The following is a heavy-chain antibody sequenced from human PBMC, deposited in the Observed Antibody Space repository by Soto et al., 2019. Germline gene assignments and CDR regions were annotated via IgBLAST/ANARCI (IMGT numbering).Heavy chain of an antibody. J-gene: IGHJ3*02. CDR2: ISEYNGNT. CDR3: EREWPGAGRGAVAI. CDR1: GFSFSNYV. V-gene: IGHV1-18*01. D-gene: IGHD6-19*01. Sequence: QVQLVQSGAEVKKPGASVKVSCKASGFSFSNYVLNWVRQAPGQGLEWMGWISEYNGNTDHAQKFQGRVTMNTDSSTSTAYMELRSLRSDDTAVYYCEREWPGAGRGAVAIWCQATVVTVSS.